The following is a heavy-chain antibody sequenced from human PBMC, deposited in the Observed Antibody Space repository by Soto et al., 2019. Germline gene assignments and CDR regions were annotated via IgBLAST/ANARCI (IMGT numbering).Heavy chain of an antibody. V-gene: IGHV4-39*01. CDR1: GGSITGGSISSTTYY. J-gene: IGHJ4*02. CDR3: TRHEGGAAADRPLDY. CDR2: FFIGGNT. D-gene: IGHD6-13*01. Sequence: SETLSLTCTVSGGSITGGSISSTTYYWGWMRQPPGKGLEWIASFFIGGNTYYNPSLKSRVTTSVDTSKNQFSLKLSSVTAADTAVYYCTRHEGGAAADRPLDYWGQGTLVTVSS.